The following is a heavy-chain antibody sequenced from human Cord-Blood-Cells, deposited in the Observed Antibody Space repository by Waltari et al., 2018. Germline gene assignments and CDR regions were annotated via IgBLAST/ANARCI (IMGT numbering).Heavy chain of an antibody. V-gene: IGHV1-2*04. J-gene: IGHJ4*02. Sequence: QVQLVQSGAELKKPGASVKVSCKASGYTLTGYYMHLVRQAPGQGLERMGWINPNSGGTNYAQKFQGWVTMTRDTSISTAYMELSRLRSDDTAVYYCARATRDSGSYDYWGQGTLVTVSS. CDR3: ARATRDSGSYDY. CDR1: GYTLTGYY. CDR2: INPNSGGT. D-gene: IGHD1-26*01.